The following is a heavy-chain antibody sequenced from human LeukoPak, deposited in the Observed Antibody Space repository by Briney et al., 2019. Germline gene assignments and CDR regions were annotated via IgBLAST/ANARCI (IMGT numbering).Heavy chain of an antibody. CDR3: ARLAWGRLDY. V-gene: IGHV4-39*07. CDR1: GGSVSSSSYY. CDR2: IYYSGST. D-gene: IGHD7-27*01. J-gene: IGHJ4*02. Sequence: SETLSLTCTVSGGSVSSSSYYWGWIRQPPGKGLEWIGSIYYSGSTYYNPSLKSRVTISVDTSKNQFSLKLSSVTAADTAVYYCARLAWGRLDYWGQGTLVTVSS.